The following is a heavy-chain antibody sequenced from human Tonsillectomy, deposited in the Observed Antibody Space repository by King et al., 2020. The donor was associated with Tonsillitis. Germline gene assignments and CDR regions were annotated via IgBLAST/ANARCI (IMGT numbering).Heavy chain of an antibody. Sequence: EVQLVESGGGLVKPGGSLRPSCAASGFTFSSYSMNWVRQAPGKGLEWVSSISSSSSYIYYADSVKGRFTISRDNAKNSLYLQMNSLRAEDTAVYYCARANAVDTAMAYYYYYYGMDVWGQGTTVTVSS. V-gene: IGHV3-21*01. CDR2: ISSSSSYI. D-gene: IGHD5-18*01. CDR3: ARANAVDTAMAYYYYYYGMDV. CDR1: GFTFSSYS. J-gene: IGHJ6*02.